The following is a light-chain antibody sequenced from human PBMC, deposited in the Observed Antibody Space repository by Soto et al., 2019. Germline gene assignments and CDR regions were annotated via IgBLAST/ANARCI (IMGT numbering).Light chain of an antibody. V-gene: IGKV3-15*01. CDR1: QSVSSN. Sequence: EIVMTQSPATLSVSPGERATLSCRASQSVSSNLAWYQQKPGQAPRLLIYGASTRATGVPARFSGSGSVTEFTLTITSLQSEDFAVYYCQQYNNWPLTFGQGTKVDIK. J-gene: IGKJ2*01. CDR3: QQYNNWPLT. CDR2: GAS.